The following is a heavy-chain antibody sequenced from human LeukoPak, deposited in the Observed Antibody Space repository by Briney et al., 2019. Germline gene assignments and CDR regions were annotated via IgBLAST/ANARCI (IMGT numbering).Heavy chain of an antibody. Sequence: GGSLRLSCAASGFRFSDYGMHWVRQAPGKGLEWLAVIWFDGSDKYYADSVKCRFTISRDSSKNTLYLQMNRLRAEDTAVYYCAARPPRAVAGPFDYWAREPWSPSPQ. J-gene: IGHJ4*02. CDR2: IWFDGSDK. CDR1: GFRFSDYG. D-gene: IGHD6-19*01. V-gene: IGHV3-33*03. CDR3: AARPPRAVAGPFDY.